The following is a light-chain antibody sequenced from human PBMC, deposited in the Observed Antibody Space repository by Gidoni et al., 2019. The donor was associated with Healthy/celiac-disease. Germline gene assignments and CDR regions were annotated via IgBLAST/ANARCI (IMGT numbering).Light chain of an antibody. Sequence: DLQLTQSPSSLSASVGDRVTITCRVSQSISSYLNWYQQKPGKAPKLLIYAASSLQSGVPSRFSGSGSGTDFTLTISSLQPEDFATYYCQQSNSTLWTFGQGTRVEIK. CDR3: QQSNSTLWT. J-gene: IGKJ1*01. V-gene: IGKV1-39*01. CDR1: QSISSY. CDR2: AAS.